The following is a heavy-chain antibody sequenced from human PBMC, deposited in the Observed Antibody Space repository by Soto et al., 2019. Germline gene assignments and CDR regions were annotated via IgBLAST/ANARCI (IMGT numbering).Heavy chain of an antibody. D-gene: IGHD3-10*01. J-gene: IGHJ4*01. CDR1: GYTFTGYY. CDR3: ARDQGVTSELFNY. CDR2: INPNSGGT. V-gene: IGHV1-2*02. Sequence: VASVKVSCKTSGYTFTGYYIHWVRQAPGQGLEWMGWINPNSGGTDYAQKFQGRVTMTRDTSISTVYMELNRLRSDDTAVYYCARDQGVTSELFNYWGHGSLVTVSS.